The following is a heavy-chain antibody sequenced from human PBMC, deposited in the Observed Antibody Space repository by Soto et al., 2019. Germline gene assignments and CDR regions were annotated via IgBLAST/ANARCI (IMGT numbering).Heavy chain of an antibody. CDR3: ARGGSSWSAEYCHH. D-gene: IGHD6-13*01. CDR2: ISGYNGNT. V-gene: IGHV1-18*01. CDR1: GYTFTNYG. Sequence: QVQLVQSGAEVKKPGASVKVSCKASGYTFTNYGISWVRQAPGQGPEWMGWISGYNGNTKYAQKFQGRATMTTDTSTSTAYMELRSLRSADTAVYYCARGGSSWSAEYCHHWGQGTLVVVSS. J-gene: IGHJ1*01.